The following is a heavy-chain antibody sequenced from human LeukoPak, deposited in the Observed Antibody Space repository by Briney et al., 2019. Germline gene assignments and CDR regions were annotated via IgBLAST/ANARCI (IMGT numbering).Heavy chain of an antibody. CDR3: ASGWYGDYAFDY. CDR2: ITGDGSNT. D-gene: IGHD4-17*01. Sequence: GGSLRLSCAASGFTFSSYLMHWVRQAPGKGLVWVSRITGDGSNTLYADSVQGRFTISRDNAKNTLYLQMNSLRAEDTALYYCASGWYGDYAFDYWGQGTLVTVSS. V-gene: IGHV3-74*01. J-gene: IGHJ4*02. CDR1: GFTFSSYL.